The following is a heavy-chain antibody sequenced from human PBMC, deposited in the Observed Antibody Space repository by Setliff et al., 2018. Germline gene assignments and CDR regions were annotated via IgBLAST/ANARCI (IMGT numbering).Heavy chain of an antibody. CDR3: AKHRSYFDY. J-gene: IGHJ4*02. Sequence: SETLSLTCTVSGYSISNDYFWGWIRQPPGKGLEWIGSIYHSGGTSYYPSLKSRVTISVDTSKNQFSLNLSSVTAADTAVYYCAKHRSYFDYWGQGTLVTVS. CDR2: IYHSGGT. V-gene: IGHV4-38-2*02. CDR1: GYSISNDYF.